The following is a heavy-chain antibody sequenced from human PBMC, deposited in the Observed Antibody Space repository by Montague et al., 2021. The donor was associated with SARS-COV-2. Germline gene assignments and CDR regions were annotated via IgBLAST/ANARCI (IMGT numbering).Heavy chain of an antibody. J-gene: IGHJ4*02. Sequence: CAISGDSVSRTTDAGAGSRKSPLNSIEVRGRTYDMSKWYYDYAVSVKSRMTISPDTSKNQFSLQLSSVTPEDRAVYYCARDPRYSLSWSFDYWGQGTLVTVSS. V-gene: IGHV6-1*01. CDR3: ARDPRYSLSWSFDY. D-gene: IGHD6-13*01. CDR1: GDSVSRTTDA. CDR2: TYDMSKWYY.